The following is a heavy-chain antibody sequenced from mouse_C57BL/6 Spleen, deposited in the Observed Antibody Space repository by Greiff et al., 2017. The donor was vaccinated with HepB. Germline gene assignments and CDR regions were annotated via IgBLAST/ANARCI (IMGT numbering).Heavy chain of an antibody. CDR3: ARDQRGVGYYSNYYCDY. D-gene: IGHD2-5*01. CDR2: ISDGGSYT. V-gene: IGHV5-4*01. Sequence: EVQLVESGGGLVKPGGSLKLSCAASGFTFSSYAMSWVRQTPEKRLEWVATISDGGSYTYYPDNVKGRFTISRDNAKNNLYLQMSHLKSEDTAMYYCARDQRGVGYYSNYYCDYWGQGTTLTVSS. J-gene: IGHJ2*01. CDR1: GFTFSSYA.